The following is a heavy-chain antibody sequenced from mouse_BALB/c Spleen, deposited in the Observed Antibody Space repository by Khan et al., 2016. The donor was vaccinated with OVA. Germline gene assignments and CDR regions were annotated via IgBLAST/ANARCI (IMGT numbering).Heavy chain of an antibody. J-gene: IGHJ1*01. CDR3: ARSGCNVHWSFAV. Sequence: EVELVESGGGLVQPGGSRKLSCAASGFTFSNFGMHWVRQAPKKGLEWVAYISSGSSTIYYVDTVKGRFTISRDNPRNTLFLQMTSLRSEDTAMYYCARSGCNVHWSFAVWGAGTSVTVSS. V-gene: IGHV5-17*02. CDR1: GFTFSNFG. D-gene: IGHD2-1*01. CDR2: ISSGSSTI.